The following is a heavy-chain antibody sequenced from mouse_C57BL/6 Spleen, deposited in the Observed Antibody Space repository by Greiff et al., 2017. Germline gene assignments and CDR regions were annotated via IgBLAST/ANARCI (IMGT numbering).Heavy chain of an antibody. D-gene: IGHD1-1*01. J-gene: IGHJ2*01. CDR3: ARGGSRGVDY. CDR1: GYAFSSYW. V-gene: IGHV1-80*01. Sequence: VQLQQSGAELVKPGASVKISCKASGYAFSSYWMHWVKQRPGKGLEWIGQIYPGDGDTNYNGKFKGKATLTADKSSSTAYMQRSSLTSEDSAVYFCARGGSRGVDYWGQGTTLTVSS. CDR2: IYPGDGDT.